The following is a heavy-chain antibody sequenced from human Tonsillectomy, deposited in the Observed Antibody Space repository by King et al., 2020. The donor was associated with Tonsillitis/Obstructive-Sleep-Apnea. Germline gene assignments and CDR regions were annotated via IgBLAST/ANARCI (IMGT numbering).Heavy chain of an antibody. CDR2: IIPVVGIT. D-gene: IGHD3-10*01. V-gene: IGHV1-69*09. CDR1: GGTFSNYA. J-gene: IGHJ5*02. CDR3: ARARSGRGSWAYNWFDP. Sequence: QLVQSGAEVKKPGSSVKVSCKASGGTFSNYAISWVRQAPGQGLEWMGRIIPVVGITHYAQKFQGRVTITADKSTSTAYMELSSLRSEDTAVYYCARARSGRGSWAYNWFDPWGQGTLVTVSS.